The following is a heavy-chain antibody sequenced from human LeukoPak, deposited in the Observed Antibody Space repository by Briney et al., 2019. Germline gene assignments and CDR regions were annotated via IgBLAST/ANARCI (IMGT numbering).Heavy chain of an antibody. D-gene: IGHD1-20*01. CDR3: ARVYDWNDVGFDY. CDR2: ISSSGSTI. J-gene: IGHJ4*02. Sequence: GGSLRLSCAASGFTFSDYYMSWIRQASGKGLEWVSYISSSGSTIYYADSVKGRFTISRDNAKNSLYLQMNSLRAEDTAVYYCARVYDWNDVGFDYWGQGTLVTVSS. CDR1: GFTFSDYY. V-gene: IGHV3-11*01.